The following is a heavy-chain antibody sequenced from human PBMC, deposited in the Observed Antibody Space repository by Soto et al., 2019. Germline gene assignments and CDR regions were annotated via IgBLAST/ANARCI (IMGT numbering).Heavy chain of an antibody. V-gene: IGHV5-51*01. J-gene: IGHJ4*02. CDR2: IYPGDSDT. Sequence: GESLKISCRASGYSFTAYWIAWVRQMPGKGLEWMGIIYPGDSDTRYSPSFQGQVTISADKSISTAYLQWSGLKASDTAMYYCARLLNTATVTDPDYWGQGTLVTVSS. CDR1: GYSFTAYW. D-gene: IGHD5-18*01. CDR3: ARLLNTATVTDPDY.